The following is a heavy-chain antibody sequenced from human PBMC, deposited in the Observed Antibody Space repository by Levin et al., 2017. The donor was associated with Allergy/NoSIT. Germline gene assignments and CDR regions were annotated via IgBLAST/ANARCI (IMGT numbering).Heavy chain of an antibody. CDR3: ARDLYNDDSVFGY. Sequence: ASVKVSCKASRYIFSDYFIHWVRQAPGQGLEWMGWINPHSGDTKYAQEFQGRVTMTRDPSISTAYLELTRLTSDDTAVYYCARDLYNDDSVFGYRGQGTLVNVFS. J-gene: IGHJ4*02. V-gene: IGHV1-2*02. CDR2: INPHSGDT. CDR1: RYIFSDYF. D-gene: IGHD3-22*01.